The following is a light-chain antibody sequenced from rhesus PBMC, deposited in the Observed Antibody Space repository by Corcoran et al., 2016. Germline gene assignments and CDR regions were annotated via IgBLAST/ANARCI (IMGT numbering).Light chain of an antibody. CDR2: EVS. V-gene: IGLV2-19*02. Sequence: QAALTQARSVSGSTGQSITIFCTGTSSDIGYSDSVSWYQQHPGKAPKLMIYEVSKRPSGVSDRFSGSKSGNTASLTISGLQAEYEADYYCSAYAGSVSFYVFGPGTRLAVL. CDR1: SSDIGYSDS. CDR3: SAYAGSVSFYV. J-gene: IGLJ1*01.